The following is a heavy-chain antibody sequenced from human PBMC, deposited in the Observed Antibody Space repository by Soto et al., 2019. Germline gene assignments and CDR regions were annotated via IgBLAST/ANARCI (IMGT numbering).Heavy chain of an antibody. V-gene: IGHV1-3*01. J-gene: IGHJ6*02. D-gene: IGHD3-3*01. CDR3: AREYYDFWSGYVTYGMDV. CDR2: INAGNGNT. CDR1: GYTFTSYA. Sequence: ASVKVSCKASGYTFTSYAMHRVRQAPGQRLEWMGWINAGNGNTKYSQKFQGRVTTTRDTSASTAYMELSSLRSEDTAVYYCAREYYDFWSGYVTYGMDVWGQGTTVTVSS.